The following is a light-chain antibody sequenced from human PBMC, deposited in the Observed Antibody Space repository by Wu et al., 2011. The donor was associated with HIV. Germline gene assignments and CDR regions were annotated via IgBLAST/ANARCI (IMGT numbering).Light chain of an antibody. CDR2: GAS. V-gene: IGKV3-20*01. Sequence: SCRASQSVSSNYLAWYQQKPGQPPRLLIYGASSRATGIPDRFSGGGSGTDFTLTISRVEPEDCAVYFCQQYVTSGYSFGQGTKVEMK. J-gene: IGKJ2*03. CDR3: QQYVTSGYS. CDR1: QSVSSNY.